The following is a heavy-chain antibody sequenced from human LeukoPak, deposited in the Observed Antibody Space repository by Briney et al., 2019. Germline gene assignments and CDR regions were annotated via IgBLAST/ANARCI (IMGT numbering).Heavy chain of an antibody. J-gene: IGHJ3*02. V-gene: IGHV3-30*02. CDR1: GFTFSSYG. Sequence: PGGSLRLSCAASGFTFSSYGMHWVRQAPGKGLEWVAFIRYDGSNKYYADSVKGRFTISRDNSKNTLYLQMNSLRAEDTAVYYCAKLLEGMTTVTGDAFDIWGQGTMVTVSS. D-gene: IGHD4-17*01. CDR2: IRYDGSNK. CDR3: AKLLEGMTTVTGDAFDI.